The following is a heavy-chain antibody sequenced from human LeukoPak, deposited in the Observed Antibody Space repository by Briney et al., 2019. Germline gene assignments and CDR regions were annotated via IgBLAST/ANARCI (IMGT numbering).Heavy chain of an antibody. V-gene: IGHV3-23*01. CDR3: AKTILYDILTGRDAFDI. CDR2: ISGSGGST. Sequence: GGSLRLSCAASGFTFSNAWMSWVRQAPGKGLEWVSAISGSGGSTYYADSVKGRFTISRDNSKNTLYLQMNSLRAEDTAVYYCAKTILYDILTGRDAFDIWGQGTMVTVSS. J-gene: IGHJ3*02. D-gene: IGHD3-9*01. CDR1: GFTFSNAW.